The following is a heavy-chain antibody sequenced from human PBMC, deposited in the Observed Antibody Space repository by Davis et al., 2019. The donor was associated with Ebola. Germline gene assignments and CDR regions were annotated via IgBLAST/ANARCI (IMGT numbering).Heavy chain of an antibody. V-gene: IGHV3-30-3*01. D-gene: IGHD6-19*01. CDR1: GFTFSSYA. CDR3: ARGSSGWPGY. CDR2: ISYDGSNK. J-gene: IGHJ4*02. Sequence: PGGSLRLSCAASGFTFSSYAMHWVRQAPGKGLEWVAVISYDGSNKYYADSVKGRFTISRDNSKNTLYLQMNSLRAEDTAVYYCARGSSGWPGYRGQGTLVTVSS.